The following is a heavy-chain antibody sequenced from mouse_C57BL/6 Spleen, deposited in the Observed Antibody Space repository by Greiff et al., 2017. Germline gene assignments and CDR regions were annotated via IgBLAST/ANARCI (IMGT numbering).Heavy chain of an antibody. Sequence: QVQLQQSGAELAKPGASVKLSCKASGYTFTSYWMHWVKQRPGQGLEWIGYINPSSGYTKYNQKFKDKATLPADKSSSTAYMQLSSLTYEDSAVYYCARLGDYVVDYWGQGTTLTVSS. CDR2: INPSSGYT. J-gene: IGHJ2*01. D-gene: IGHD2-4*01. V-gene: IGHV1-7*01. CDR3: ARLGDYVVDY. CDR1: GYTFTSYW.